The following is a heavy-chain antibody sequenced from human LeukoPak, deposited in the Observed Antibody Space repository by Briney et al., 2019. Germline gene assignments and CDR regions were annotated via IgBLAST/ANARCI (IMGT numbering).Heavy chain of an antibody. Sequence: GGSLRLSCAASGFTFSSYAMSWVRQAPGKGLEWVSAISGSGGSTYYADSVKGRFTISRDNSKNTLYLQMNSLRAEDTAVYYCAKDWAAAAGTYYYYMDVWGKGTTVTVSS. D-gene: IGHD6-13*01. CDR2: ISGSGGST. V-gene: IGHV3-23*01. CDR1: GFTFSSYA. CDR3: AKDWAAAAGTYYYYMDV. J-gene: IGHJ6*03.